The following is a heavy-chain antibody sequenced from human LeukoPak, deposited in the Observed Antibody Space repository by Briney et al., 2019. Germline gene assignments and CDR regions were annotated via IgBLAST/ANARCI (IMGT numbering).Heavy chain of an antibody. V-gene: IGHV1-8*01. Sequence: ASVKVSCKASGYTFTSYDINWVRQATGQGLEWMGWMNPNSGNTGYAQKFQGRVTMTRNTSICTAYMELSSLRSEDTAVYYCASSCGGDCYYRAFDIWGQGTMVTVSS. J-gene: IGHJ3*02. CDR2: MNPNSGNT. CDR1: GYTFTSYD. D-gene: IGHD2-21*02. CDR3: ASSCGGDCYYRAFDI.